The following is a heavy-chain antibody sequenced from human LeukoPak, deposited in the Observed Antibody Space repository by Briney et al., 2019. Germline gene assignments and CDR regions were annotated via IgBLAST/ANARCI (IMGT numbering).Heavy chain of an antibody. CDR3: ARREEAVGKKYSQY. CDR2: INQDASDI. J-gene: IGHJ1*01. CDR1: GFTFRSSW. Sequence: PGGSLRLSCAASGFTFRSSWMSWVRQAPGKRLEGVATINQDASDISYVDSVKGRFTISRDNAKNSLYLQMNSLRAEDTAVYYCARREEAVGKKYSQYWGQGTLVTVSS. V-gene: IGHV3-7*01. D-gene: IGHD6-13*01.